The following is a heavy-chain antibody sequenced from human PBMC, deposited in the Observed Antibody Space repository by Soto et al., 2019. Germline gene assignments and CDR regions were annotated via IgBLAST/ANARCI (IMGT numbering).Heavy chain of an antibody. D-gene: IGHD1-26*01. J-gene: IGHJ4*02. CDR1: GFTFITYA. Sequence: PGGSLRLSCAASGFTFITYAMAWVRQAPGKGLEWVSTIDASGTATHYADSVVGRFTISRDNSKNTLYLQMNSLRAEDTAIYYCAKDVGGPMFDYWGQGSLVTVSS. CDR2: IDASGTAT. CDR3: AKDVGGPMFDY. V-gene: IGHV3-23*01.